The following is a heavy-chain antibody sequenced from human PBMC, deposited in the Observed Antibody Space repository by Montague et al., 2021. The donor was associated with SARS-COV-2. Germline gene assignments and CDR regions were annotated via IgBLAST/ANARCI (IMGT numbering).Heavy chain of an antibody. D-gene: IGHD2-8*01. CDR1: GGSVSSYTHN. CDR2: NFYKGNT. CDR3: ARVPNGRHDN. J-gene: IGHJ4*02. Sequence: SETLSLTCTVSGGSVSSYTHNWAWIRQPPGKGLVWIASNFYKGNTYYNPSLRSRLTISINTSKNQFFLRVASVTAADTAVYYCARVPNGRHDNWGPGALVTVSS. V-gene: IGHV4-39*01.